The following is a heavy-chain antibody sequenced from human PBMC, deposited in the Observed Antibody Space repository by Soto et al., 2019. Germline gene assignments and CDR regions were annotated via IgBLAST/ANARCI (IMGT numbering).Heavy chain of an antibody. V-gene: IGHV3-48*02. CDR2: ISSSSSTI. CDR1: GFTFSSYS. Sequence: GGSLRLSCAASGFTFSSYSMNWVRQAPGKGLEWVSYISSSSSTIYYADSVKGRFTISRDNAKNSLYLQMNSLRDEDTAVYYCARDRPSQQWLVPAPFDPWGQGTLVTVSS. D-gene: IGHD6-19*01. CDR3: ARDRPSQQWLVPAPFDP. J-gene: IGHJ5*02.